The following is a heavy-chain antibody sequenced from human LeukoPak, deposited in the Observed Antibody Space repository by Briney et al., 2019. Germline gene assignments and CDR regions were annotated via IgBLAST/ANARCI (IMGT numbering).Heavy chain of an antibody. CDR1: GGSVSSYY. Sequence: PSETLSLTCTVSGGSVSSYYWSWIRQTPEKGLEWIGYMSYSGRTDYGPSLKSRVTMSLDTSKNQFALKLSSVTAADTAVYYCARELDIVATISYWGQGTLVTVSS. J-gene: IGHJ4*02. V-gene: IGHV4-59*02. CDR2: MSYSGRT. D-gene: IGHD5-12*01. CDR3: ARELDIVATISY.